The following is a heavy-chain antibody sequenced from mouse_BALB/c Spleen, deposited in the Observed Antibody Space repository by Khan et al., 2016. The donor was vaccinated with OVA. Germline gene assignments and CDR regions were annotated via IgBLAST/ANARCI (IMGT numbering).Heavy chain of an antibody. D-gene: IGHD1-2*01. CDR3: ERGGHGRRDYAMDY. V-gene: IGHV1S135*01. J-gene: IGHJ4*01. Sequence: VQLQQPGPELMKPGASVKISCKASGYSFTSYYIHWVKQSHGKSLEWIGYIDPFNGGTSYNQKFKGKATLAFDKSSSTAYIHLSSLTSEDSAVYYCERGGHGRRDYAMDYWGQGTSVTGSS. CDR1: GYSFTSYY. CDR2: IDPFNGGT.